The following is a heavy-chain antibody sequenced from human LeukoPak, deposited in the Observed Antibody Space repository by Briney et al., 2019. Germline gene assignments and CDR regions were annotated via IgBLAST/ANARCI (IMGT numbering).Heavy chain of an antibody. CDR2: INSDGTNT. J-gene: IGHJ4*02. V-gene: IGHV3-74*03. CDR1: GFTFSNYW. D-gene: IGHD5-18*01. CDR3: AREGRGYSYAFEY. Sequence: QPGGPLKLSCAASGFTFSNYWMHWVRQTPGKGLVWVSRINSDGTNTTYADYVKGRFTISRDNGQNTLYLQMNSMRAEDTAVYYCAREGRGYSYAFEYWGQGTLVTVSS.